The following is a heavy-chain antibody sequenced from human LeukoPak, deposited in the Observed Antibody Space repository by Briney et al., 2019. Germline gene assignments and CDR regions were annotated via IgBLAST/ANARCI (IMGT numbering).Heavy chain of an antibody. V-gene: IGHV4-61*02. CDR2: IDTSGST. Sequence: PSETLSLTCTVSRGSISSGDYYWSWIRQPAGKGLEWIGRIDTSGSTNYHPSLKSRVSILLDTSNNQFSLILSSVTAADTAVYYCAREPYSTNWSYFDYWGQGTLVTVSS. CDR3: AREPYSTNWSYFDY. D-gene: IGHD6-13*01. CDR1: RGSISSGDYY. J-gene: IGHJ4*02.